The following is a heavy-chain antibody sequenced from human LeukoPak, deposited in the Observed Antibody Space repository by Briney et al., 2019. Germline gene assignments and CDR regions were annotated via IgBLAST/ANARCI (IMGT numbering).Heavy chain of an antibody. D-gene: IGHD3-16*01. CDR1: GFTFSSSA. J-gene: IGHJ4*02. Sequence: GGSLRLSCAASGFTFSSSAISWVRQAPGKGLEWVSAISGGGSTTFYADSVKGRFTISRDNSKHTLFPQMNSLRVEDTALYYCAKGYVTTGYFDYWGQGTLVTVSS. CDR2: ISGGGSTT. CDR3: AKGYVTTGYFDY. V-gene: IGHV3-23*01.